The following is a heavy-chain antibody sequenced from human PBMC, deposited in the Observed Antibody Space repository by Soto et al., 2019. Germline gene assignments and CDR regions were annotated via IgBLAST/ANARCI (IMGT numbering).Heavy chain of an antibody. V-gene: IGHV3-30*18. CDR2: ISYDGNNK. J-gene: IGHJ6*02. CDR3: AKKSYSSSWPYYYYYGMDV. D-gene: IGHD6-13*01. Sequence: VGYLRLSCEASGFTFSSYGMHWVRQAPGKGLEWVAVISYDGNNKYYADSVKGRFTISRDNSKNTLYLQTNSLRAEDTAVYYCAKKSYSSSWPYYYYYGMDVWGQGTTVTVSS. CDR1: GFTFSSYG.